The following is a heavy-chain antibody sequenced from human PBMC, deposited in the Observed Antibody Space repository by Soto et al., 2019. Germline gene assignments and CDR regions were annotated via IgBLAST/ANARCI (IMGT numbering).Heavy chain of an antibody. CDR3: ARVRRLTTNYYYYGMGA. CDR1: GGSISSYY. Sequence: PSETLSLTCTVSGGSISSYYWSWIRQPPGKGLEWIGYIYYSGSTNYNPSLKSRVTISVDTSKNQFSLKLSSVTAADTAVYYCARVRRLTTNYYYYGMGAWGQGTTVTVSS. V-gene: IGHV4-59*01. CDR2: IYYSGST. D-gene: IGHD4-17*01. J-gene: IGHJ6*02.